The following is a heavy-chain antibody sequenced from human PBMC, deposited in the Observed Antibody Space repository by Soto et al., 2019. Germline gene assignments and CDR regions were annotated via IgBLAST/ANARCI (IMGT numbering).Heavy chain of an antibody. D-gene: IGHD3-10*01. CDR2: IKQDGSEQ. J-gene: IGHJ4*02. V-gene: IGHV3-7*01. CDR1: GVTFSDYW. CDR3: VTHSRMVRGDFEF. Sequence: ELQLVESGGDLVQPGGSLRLSCAASGVTFSDYWMNWVRQTPGKGLEWLATIKQDGSEQYYVDSVKGRFTISRDNARKSLYLQMNSLRAEDTALYYCVTHSRMVRGDFEFWGQGTLVTVSS.